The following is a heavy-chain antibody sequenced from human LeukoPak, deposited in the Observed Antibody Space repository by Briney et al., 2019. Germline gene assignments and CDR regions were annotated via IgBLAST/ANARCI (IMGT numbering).Heavy chain of an antibody. V-gene: IGHV3-66*04. CDR1: GFTFSGSA. J-gene: IGHJ3*02. CDR2: IYSGGST. D-gene: IGHD6-13*01. Sequence: PGGSLRLSCAASGFTFSGSAMSWVRQAPGKGLEWVSVIYSGGSTYYADSVKGRFTISRDNSKNTLYLQVNSLRAEDTAVYYCARQGYPNAFDIWGQGTMVTVSS. CDR3: ARQGYPNAFDI.